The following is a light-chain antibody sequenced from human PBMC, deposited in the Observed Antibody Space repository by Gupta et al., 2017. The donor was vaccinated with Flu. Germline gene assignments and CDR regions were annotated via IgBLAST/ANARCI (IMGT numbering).Light chain of an antibody. CDR1: QSVSSY. Sequence: PWERATLSCRASQSVSSYLAWYQQKPGQAPRLLIYDASNRATGIPARFSGSGSGTDFTLTISSLEPEDFAVYYCQQRSNWPLFGPGTKVEIK. J-gene: IGKJ3*01. CDR2: DAS. CDR3: QQRSNWPL. V-gene: IGKV3-11*01.